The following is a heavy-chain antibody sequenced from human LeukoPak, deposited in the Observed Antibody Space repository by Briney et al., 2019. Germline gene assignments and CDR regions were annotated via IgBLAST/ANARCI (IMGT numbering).Heavy chain of an antibody. CDR2: IWYDGSNK. D-gene: IGHD1-7*01. CDR3: AKDGDPTGTTSHIDY. Sequence: GGSLRLSCAASGFSFNSYGMHWVRQAPGKGLEWVAVIWYDGSNKYYGDSVKGRFTISRDNSKNTLYLQMSSLRAEDTAVYYCAKDGDPTGTTSHIDYWGQGTLVTVSS. CDR1: GFSFNSYG. V-gene: IGHV3-33*06. J-gene: IGHJ4*02.